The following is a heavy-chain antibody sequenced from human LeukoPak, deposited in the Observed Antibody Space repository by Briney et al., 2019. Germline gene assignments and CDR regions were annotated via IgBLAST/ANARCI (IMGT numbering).Heavy chain of an antibody. D-gene: IGHD5-12*01. J-gene: IGHJ4*02. CDR3: ASWLPSHY. Sequence: GESLKISCKGSGYNFIRYWIGWVRQMPGKGLEWMGIIYPGDSDTRYSPSFQGQVTISADNSISTAYLQWCSLKASDTAMYYCASWLPSHYWGQGTLVTVSS. V-gene: IGHV5-51*01. CDR2: IYPGDSDT. CDR1: GYNFIRYW.